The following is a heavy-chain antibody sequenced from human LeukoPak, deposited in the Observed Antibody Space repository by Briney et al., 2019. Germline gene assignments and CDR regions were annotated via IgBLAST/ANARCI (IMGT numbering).Heavy chain of an antibody. D-gene: IGHD4-17*01. CDR3: VRDMTTTTTCYLQH. Sequence: GGSLRLSCAASGFIFRTYGMNWVRQAPGKGLEWVSSISSSSKHMYYADSVKGRFSVSRDDAKNSLFLQMNGLRAEDTAVYYCVRDMTTTTTCYLQHWGQGTLVTVSS. V-gene: IGHV3-21*04. J-gene: IGHJ1*01. CDR2: ISSSSKHM. CDR1: GFIFRTYG.